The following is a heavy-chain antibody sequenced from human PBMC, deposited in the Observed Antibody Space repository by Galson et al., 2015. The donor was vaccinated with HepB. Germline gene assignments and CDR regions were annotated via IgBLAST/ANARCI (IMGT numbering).Heavy chain of an antibody. Sequence: CAISGDSVSSNSAAWNWIRQSPPRGLEWLGRTYYRSKWYNDYAVSVKSRITINPDTSKNQFSLQLDSVTPEDTAVYYCARGLRRYFDLWGRGTLVTVSS. J-gene: IGHJ2*01. CDR1: GDSVSSNSAA. CDR3: ARGLRRYFDL. V-gene: IGHV6-1*01. D-gene: IGHD5/OR15-5a*01. CDR2: TYYRSKWYN.